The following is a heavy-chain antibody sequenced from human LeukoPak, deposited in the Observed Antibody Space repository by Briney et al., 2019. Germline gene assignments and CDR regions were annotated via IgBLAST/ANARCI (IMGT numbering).Heavy chain of an antibody. CDR3: ARNQRRLDY. J-gene: IGHJ4*02. V-gene: IGHV3-7*01. D-gene: IGHD1-14*01. CDR2: IKQDGSEK. Sequence: GGSLRLSCAASGFTLSTYWMSWVRQAPGKGLELVANIKQDGSEKYYVDSVKGRFTISRDNAKNSLYLQVNSLRAEDTAVYYCARNQRRLDYWGQGTLVTVSS. CDR1: GFTLSTYW.